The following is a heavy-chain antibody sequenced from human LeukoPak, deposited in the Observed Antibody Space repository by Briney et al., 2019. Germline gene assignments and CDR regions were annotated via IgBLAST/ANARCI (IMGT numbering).Heavy chain of an antibody. D-gene: IGHD3-16*02. CDR2: INAGNGNT. CDR1: GYTFTSYA. J-gene: IGHJ4*02. Sequence: ASVKVSCKASGYTFTSYAMHWVRQAPGQRLEWMGWINAGNGNTKYSQKFQGRVTITRDTSASTAYMELSSLRSEDTAVYYCARAQTHDYVWGSYRSAVKFDYWGQGTLVTVSS. V-gene: IGHV1-3*01. CDR3: ARAQTHDYVWGSYRSAVKFDY.